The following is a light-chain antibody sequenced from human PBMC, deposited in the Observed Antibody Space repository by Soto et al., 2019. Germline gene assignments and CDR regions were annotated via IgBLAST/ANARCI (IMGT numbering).Light chain of an antibody. V-gene: IGKV3-20*01. Sequence: EIVLTQSPGTLSLSPGGRATLSCRASQSVSRRLAWYQHRPGQSPRLLISGASMRASGVPDRFSGSGSGTDFTLTIRGLEPEDFAVYYCQQYVSSPRTFGQGTKVDIK. CDR1: QSVSRR. J-gene: IGKJ1*01. CDR2: GAS. CDR3: QQYVSSPRT.